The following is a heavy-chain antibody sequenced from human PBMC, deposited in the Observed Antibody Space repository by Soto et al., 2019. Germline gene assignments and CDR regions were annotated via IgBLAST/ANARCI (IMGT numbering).Heavy chain of an antibody. D-gene: IGHD1-26*01. V-gene: IGHV1-69*13. CDR1: VGTFSSYA. CDR3: ARSGGSYYRAFDI. Sequence: XVKVSCRASVGTFSSYAISWVRHAPGQGLEWMGGIIPIFGTANYAQKFQGRVTITADESTSTAYMELSSLRSEDTAVYYCARSGGSYYRAFDIWGQGTMVTVSS. CDR2: IIPIFGTA. J-gene: IGHJ3*02.